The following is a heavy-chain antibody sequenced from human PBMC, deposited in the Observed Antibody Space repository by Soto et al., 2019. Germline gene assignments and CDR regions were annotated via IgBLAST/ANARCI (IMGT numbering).Heavy chain of an antibody. CDR2: VYSTGGT. CDR3: VRQGIGNLHGLVDV. CDR1: SGPSSSHN. V-gene: IGHV4-59*08. D-gene: IGHD1-1*01. Sequence: QVQLQQSGPGLVKPSETLSLTCSVSSGPSSSHNWGWIRQPPGRGLEWIGYVYSTGGTSYNPSLKSRGTLSADTSTNHISLTLTSVTAADTAVYYCVRQGIGNLHGLVDVWGQGTTVRVSS. J-gene: IGHJ6*02.